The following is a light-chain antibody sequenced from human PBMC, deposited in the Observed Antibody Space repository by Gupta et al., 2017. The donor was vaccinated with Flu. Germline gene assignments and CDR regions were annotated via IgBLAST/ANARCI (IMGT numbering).Light chain of an antibody. Sequence: SHVLTQPPSVSVAPGQTATITCGGSNIGTKSVHWYQQKPGPAPVLVVFDDSDRHSGLPERFSGSNSGTTATVTLTRAEVGDGDDYNCHVQDTSSDHPVFGGGTKLTVL. J-gene: IGLJ3*02. CDR2: DDS. CDR3: HVQDTSSDHPV. V-gene: IGLV3-21*02. CDR1: NIGTKS.